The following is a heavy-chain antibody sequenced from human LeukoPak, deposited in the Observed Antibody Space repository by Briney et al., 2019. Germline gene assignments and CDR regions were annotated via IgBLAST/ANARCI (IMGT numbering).Heavy chain of an antibody. D-gene: IGHD3-10*01. Sequence: SETLSLTCTVSGGSVSSGSYYWSWIRQPPGKGLEWIGYIYYSGSTNYNPSLKSRVTILVDTSKNQFSLELSSVTAADTAVYYCARVAYGSGSYYPYYYYYGMDVWGQGTTVTVSS. J-gene: IGHJ6*02. CDR1: GGSVSSGSYY. CDR2: IYYSGST. CDR3: ARVAYGSGSYYPYYYYYGMDV. V-gene: IGHV4-61*01.